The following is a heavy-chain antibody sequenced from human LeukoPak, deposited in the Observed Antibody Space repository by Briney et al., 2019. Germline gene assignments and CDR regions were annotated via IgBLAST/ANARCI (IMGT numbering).Heavy chain of an antibody. V-gene: IGHV3-48*03. Sequence: GGSLRLSCAASGFTFSSYEMNWVRQAPGQGLEWVPYISSSGNAIYYADSVKGRFTISRDNAKNSLYLQMNSLRAEDTAVYYCARIGYGVSFDYWGQGTLVTVSS. CDR1: GFTFSSYE. CDR3: ARIGYGVSFDY. D-gene: IGHD4/OR15-4a*01. CDR2: ISSSGNAI. J-gene: IGHJ4*02.